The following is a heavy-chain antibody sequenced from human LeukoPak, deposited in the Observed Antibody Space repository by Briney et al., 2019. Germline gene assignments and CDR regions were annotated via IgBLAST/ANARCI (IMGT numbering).Heavy chain of an antibody. D-gene: IGHD5-18*01. Sequence: SETLSLTCTVSGGSISTYYWSWIRQPPGKGLEWIAHMYYSGSTNYNPSLKSRVTISVDTSKNQFSLNLSSLTAADTAVYYCARPGSGYTASGAFEIWGQGTMVTVSS. CDR3: ARPGSGYTASGAFEI. CDR2: MYYSGST. V-gene: IGHV4-59*01. J-gene: IGHJ3*02. CDR1: GGSISTYY.